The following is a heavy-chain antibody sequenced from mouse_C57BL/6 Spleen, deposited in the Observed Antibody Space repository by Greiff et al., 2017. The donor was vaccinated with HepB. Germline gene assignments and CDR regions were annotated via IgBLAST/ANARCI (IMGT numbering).Heavy chain of an antibody. J-gene: IGHJ4*01. CDR3: ASPIYYDYHYYAMDY. D-gene: IGHD2-4*01. V-gene: IGHV1-72*01. Sequence: QVQLQQPGAELVKPGASVKLSCKASGYTFTSYWMHWVKQRPGRGLEWIGRIDPNSGGTKYNEKFKSKATLTVDKPTSTAYMQLSSLTSEDSAVYYCASPIYYDYHYYAMDYWGQGTSVTVSS. CDR1: GYTFTSYW. CDR2: IDPNSGGT.